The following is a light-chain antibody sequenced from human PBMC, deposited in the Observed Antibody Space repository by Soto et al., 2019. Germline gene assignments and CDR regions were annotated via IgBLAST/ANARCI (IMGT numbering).Light chain of an antibody. J-gene: IGLJ1*01. V-gene: IGLV2-14*03. Sequence: QSALTQPASVSGSPGQSITISCTGTSSDVGAYNYVSWYQQHPGKAPKLMIYDVIHRPSGVSYRFSGSKSGNTASLTISWLQAEDEADYYCTSYTTTSTRVVFGTGTKLTVL. CDR2: DVI. CDR3: TSYTTTSTRVV. CDR1: SSDVGAYNY.